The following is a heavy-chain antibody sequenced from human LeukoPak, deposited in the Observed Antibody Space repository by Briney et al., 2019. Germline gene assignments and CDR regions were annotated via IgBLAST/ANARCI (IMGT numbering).Heavy chain of an antibody. CDR2: ISAYNGYT. D-gene: IGHD3-22*01. V-gene: IGHV1-18*01. CDR1: GHTFSSYG. Sequence: ASVKASCKASGHTFSSYGISWVRQAPGQGLEWMGWISAYNGYTNYAQKLQGRVTMTTDTSTSTVYMELRSLRSDDTAVYFCARESYDSSGYSSHAFDIWGQGTMVTVSS. CDR3: ARESYDSSGYSSHAFDI. J-gene: IGHJ3*02.